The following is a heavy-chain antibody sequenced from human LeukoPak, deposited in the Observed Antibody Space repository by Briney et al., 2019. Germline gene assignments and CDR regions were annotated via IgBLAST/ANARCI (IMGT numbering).Heavy chain of an antibody. V-gene: IGHV3-23*01. CDR1: GFTFSSYG. Sequence: PGGSLRLSCAASGFTFSSYGMSWVRQAPGKGLEWVSAISGSGGSTYYADSVKGRFTISRDNSKNTLYLQMNSLRAEDTAVYYCAKARASYDILTGYCTFDYWGQGTLVTVSS. D-gene: IGHD3-9*01. CDR3: AKARASYDILTGYCTFDY. CDR2: ISGSGGST. J-gene: IGHJ4*02.